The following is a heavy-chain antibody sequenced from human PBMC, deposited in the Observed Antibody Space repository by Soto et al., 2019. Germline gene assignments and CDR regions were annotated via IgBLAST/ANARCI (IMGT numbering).Heavy chain of an antibody. CDR3: ARLPAVLRYSSHGRAL. J-gene: IGHJ2*01. D-gene: IGHD2-2*01. Sequence: ASLKGSCRASGYTFTSYGISWVRQAPEQGLEWMGWSSAYNGNTNYAQKLQGRVTMTTDTSTSTAYIELRSLRSDYTAVFYCARLPAVLRYSSHGRALRGR. CDR1: GYTFTSYG. V-gene: IGHV1-18*01. CDR2: SSAYNGNT.